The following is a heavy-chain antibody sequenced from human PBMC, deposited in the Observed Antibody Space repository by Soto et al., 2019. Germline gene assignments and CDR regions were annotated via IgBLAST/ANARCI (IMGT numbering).Heavy chain of an antibody. CDR1: GGSISSGGYY. D-gene: IGHD3-10*01. V-gene: IGHV4-31*03. Sequence: SETLSLTCTVSGGSISSGGYYWSWIRQHPGKGLEWIGYIYYSGSTYYNPSLKSRVTISVDTSKNQFSLKLSSVTAADTAVYYCARDQRGGFGQVGMDVLGQGTTVTGSS. CDR2: IYYSGST. J-gene: IGHJ6*01. CDR3: ARDQRGGFGQVGMDV.